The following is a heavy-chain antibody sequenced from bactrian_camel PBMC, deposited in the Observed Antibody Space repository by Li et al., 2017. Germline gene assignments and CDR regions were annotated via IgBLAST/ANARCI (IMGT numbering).Heavy chain of an antibody. Sequence: VQLVESGGGLVQPGGSLRLSCAASGFTFSITTIHWVRQAPGKGLEWVSAINDGGGGTYYADSVKGRFTISRDNAKNTVYLQMNSLKPDDTAVYYCVRTVASNTWGFRYWGQGTQVTVS. V-gene: IGHV3S40*01. CDR2: INDGGGGT. CDR1: GFTFSITT. CDR3: VRTVASNTWGFRY. J-gene: IGHJ6*01. D-gene: IGHD7*01.